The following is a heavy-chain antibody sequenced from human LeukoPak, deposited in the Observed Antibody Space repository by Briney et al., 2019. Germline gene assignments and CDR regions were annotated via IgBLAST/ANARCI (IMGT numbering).Heavy chain of an antibody. CDR3: AREIFGPGSYPDY. CDR2: IWHDGSHK. J-gene: IGHJ4*02. D-gene: IGHD3-10*01. V-gene: IGHV3-33*01. CDR1: GFAFNTYA. Sequence: GGSLRLSCAASGFAFNTYAMHWVRQAPGKGLEWVTLIWHDGSHKFYIDSVRGRFTISRDNSRNTVYLQMNGLRAEDTAVYYCAREIFGPGSYPDYWGQGTLVTVSS.